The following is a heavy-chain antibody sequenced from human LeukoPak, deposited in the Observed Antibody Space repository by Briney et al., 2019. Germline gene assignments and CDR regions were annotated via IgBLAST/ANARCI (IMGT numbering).Heavy chain of an antibody. Sequence: GGSLRLSCAASGFTFSDYYMSWIRQAPGKGLEWVSYISSSSSYTNYADSVKGRFTISRDNAKNSLYLQMNSLRAEDTAVYYCARYGSSWYYYYGMDVWGQGTTVTVSS. CDR3: ARYGSSWYYYYGMDV. CDR2: ISSSSSYT. V-gene: IGHV3-11*06. CDR1: GFTFSDYY. D-gene: IGHD6-13*01. J-gene: IGHJ6*02.